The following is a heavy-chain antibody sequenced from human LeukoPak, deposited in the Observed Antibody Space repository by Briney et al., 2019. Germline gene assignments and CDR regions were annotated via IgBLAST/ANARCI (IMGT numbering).Heavy chain of an antibody. Sequence: GVSLRLSCAASGFTFSSYSIHWVRHAPGKGLVWVSRNNSDGSDTNYADSVRGRFTISRDNAKNTLYLQMNSLRAEDTAVYYCARAKPWTFDYWGQGTLVTVSS. J-gene: IGHJ4*02. CDR1: GFTFSSYS. V-gene: IGHV3-74*01. D-gene: IGHD1-1*01. CDR2: NNSDGSDT. CDR3: ARAKPWTFDY.